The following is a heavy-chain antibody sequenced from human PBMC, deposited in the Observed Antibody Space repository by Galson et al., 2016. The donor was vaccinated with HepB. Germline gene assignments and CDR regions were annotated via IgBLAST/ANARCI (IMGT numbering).Heavy chain of an antibody. CDR1: GYTFTTYG. Sequence: SVKVSCKASGYTFTTYGIAWVRQAPGQGLDWMGWISTYNGNTNYARKFQGRVTMTTDTYTSAAYMELRSLRSDDTAVYYCARATPLFEYVMQTEYFDYWGHGTLVTVSS. V-gene: IGHV1-18*01. CDR2: ISTYNGNT. D-gene: IGHD5-12*01. J-gene: IGHJ4*01. CDR3: ARATPLFEYVMQTEYFDY.